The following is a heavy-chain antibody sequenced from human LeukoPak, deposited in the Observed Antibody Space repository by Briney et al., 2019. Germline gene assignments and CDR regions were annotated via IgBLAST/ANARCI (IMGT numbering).Heavy chain of an antibody. CDR2: ISGDGSGT. CDR1: GFTFHDYS. CDR3: AKHKSYSSGWYCDY. J-gene: IGHJ4*02. D-gene: IGHD6-19*01. V-gene: IGHV3-43*02. Sequence: PGGSLRLSCAASGFTFHDYSMHWVRQAPGKGLEWVSLISGDGSGTYYADSVKGRFTISRDNSKNSLYLQMNSLRTEDSALYYCAKHKSYSSGWYCDYWGQGTLVTVSS.